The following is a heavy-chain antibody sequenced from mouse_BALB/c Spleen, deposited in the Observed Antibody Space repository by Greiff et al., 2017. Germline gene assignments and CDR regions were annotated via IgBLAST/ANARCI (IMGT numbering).Heavy chain of an antibody. J-gene: IGHJ4*01. Sequence: DVQLQESGPGLVKPSQSLSLTCTVTGYSITSDYAWNWIRQFPGNKLEWMGYISYSGSTSYNPSLKSRISITRDTSKNQFFLQLNSVTTEDTATYYCARRNDAMDYWGQGTSVTVSS. CDR3: ARRNDAMDY. V-gene: IGHV3-2*02. CDR1: GYSITSDYA. CDR2: ISYSGST.